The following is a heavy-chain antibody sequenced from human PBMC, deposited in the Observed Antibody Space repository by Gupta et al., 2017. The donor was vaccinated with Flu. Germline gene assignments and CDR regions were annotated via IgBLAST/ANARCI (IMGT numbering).Heavy chain of an antibody. Sequence: GFTFSDYTMNWVRQAPGKGLEWVSSITSTSTYIGNADSVKGRFTISRDNAKNALFLKMKSLRAEDTAVYDGARVSGENRDYWGQGTLVTVSS. CDR2: ITSTSTYI. D-gene: IGHD7-27*01. CDR1: GFTFSDYT. CDR3: ARVSGENRDY. J-gene: IGHJ4*02. V-gene: IGHV3-21*06.